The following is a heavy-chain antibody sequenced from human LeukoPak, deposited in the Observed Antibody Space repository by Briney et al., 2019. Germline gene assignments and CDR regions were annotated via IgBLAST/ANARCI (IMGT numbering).Heavy chain of an antibody. V-gene: IGHV4-39*01. CDR3: ARGQQLALFDY. D-gene: IGHD6-13*01. Sequence: SETLSVTCTVSGGSISSSSYYWGWIRQPPGKGLEWIGSIYYSGSTYYNPSLKSRVTISVDTSKNQFSLKLSSVTAADTAVYYCARGQQLALFDYWGQGTLVTVSS. CDR2: IYYSGST. J-gene: IGHJ4*02. CDR1: GGSISSSSYY.